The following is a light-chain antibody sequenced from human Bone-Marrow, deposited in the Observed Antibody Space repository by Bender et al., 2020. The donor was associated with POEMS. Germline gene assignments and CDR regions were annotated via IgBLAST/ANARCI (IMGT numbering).Light chain of an antibody. V-gene: IGLV2-11*01. Sequence: QSALTQPRSVSGSPGQSVTISCTGTSSDVGGHNYVSWYQQHPGKAPKLLIYDVSNRPSGVSNRFSGSKSGNTASLTISGLQAEDEADYYCSSYADSSAPVVFGGGTKVTVL. CDR3: SSYADSSAPVV. CDR2: DVS. J-gene: IGLJ2*01. CDR1: SSDVGGHNY.